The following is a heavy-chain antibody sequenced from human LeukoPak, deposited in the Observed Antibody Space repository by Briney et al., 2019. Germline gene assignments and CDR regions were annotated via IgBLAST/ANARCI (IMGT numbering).Heavy chain of an antibody. J-gene: IGHJ3*02. CDR1: GFTFSSYW. CDR3: ARGGYCSSTSCYDDAFDI. Sequence: PGGSLRLSCAASGFTFSSYWMHWVRQAPGKGLVWVSRINSDGSSTSYADSVKGRFTISRDNAKNTLYLQMNSLRAEDTAVYYCARGGYCSSTSCYDDAFDIWGQGTMVTVSS. D-gene: IGHD2-2*01. CDR2: INSDGSST. V-gene: IGHV3-74*01.